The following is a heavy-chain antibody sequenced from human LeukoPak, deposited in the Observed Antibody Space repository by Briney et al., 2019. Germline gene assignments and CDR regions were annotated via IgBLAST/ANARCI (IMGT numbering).Heavy chain of an antibody. Sequence: PSETLSLTCTVSGGSISRDYWSWIRQPPGKGLEWIGYIYYTGSTNYNPSLKSRVTISVDTSKNQFSLKLSSVTAADTAVYYCARLDGAMATAWGQGTLVTVSS. V-gene: IGHV4-59*01. CDR2: IYYTGST. J-gene: IGHJ5*02. CDR1: GGSISRDY. D-gene: IGHD5-18*01. CDR3: ARLDGAMATA.